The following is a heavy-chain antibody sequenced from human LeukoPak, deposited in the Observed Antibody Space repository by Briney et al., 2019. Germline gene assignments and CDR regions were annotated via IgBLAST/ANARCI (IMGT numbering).Heavy chain of an antibody. CDR3: ARGITRNRDGTWFDP. CDR2: ISSNGGST. D-gene: IGHD1-14*01. CDR1: GFTFSSYA. J-gene: IGHJ5*02. Sequence: GGSLRLSCAASGFTFSSYAMHWVRQAPGKGLEYVSAISSNGGSTYYANSVKGRFTIPRDNSKNTLYLQMGSLRAEDMAVYYCARGITRNRDGTWFDPWGQGTLVTVSS. V-gene: IGHV3-64*01.